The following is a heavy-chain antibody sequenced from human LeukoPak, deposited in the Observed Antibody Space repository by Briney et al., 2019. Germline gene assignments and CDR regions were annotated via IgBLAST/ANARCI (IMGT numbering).Heavy chain of an antibody. J-gene: IGHJ4*02. Sequence: PGGSLRLSCAASGFTFSSYAMSWVRQAPGKGLEWVANIKRDGREIYYVDSVKGRFTISRDNAKNSLYLQMNSLRAEDTAVYYCARDKQVGATYFDYWGQGTLVTVPS. D-gene: IGHD1-26*01. CDR1: GFTFSSYA. V-gene: IGHV3-7*01. CDR2: IKRDGREI. CDR3: ARDKQVGATYFDY.